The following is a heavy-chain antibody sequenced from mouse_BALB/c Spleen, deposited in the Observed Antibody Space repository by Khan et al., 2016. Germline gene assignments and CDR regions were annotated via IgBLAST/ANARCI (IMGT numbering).Heavy chain of an antibody. V-gene: IGHV1-61*01. CDR2: IDPSDSET. J-gene: IGHJ2*01. D-gene: IGHD3-1*01. CDR3: GRGGRRMEKYLHS. CDR1: GYTFTSFW. Sequence: RRHGVALWSPQTSVKLPCQASGYTFTSFWITGVEQSPGQGLEWIGMIDPSDSETHYNQMFKDKATPTVDKSSSTAYMQLGCLPSEDSAVSECGRGGRRMEKYLHSWGQGTTLPVAS.